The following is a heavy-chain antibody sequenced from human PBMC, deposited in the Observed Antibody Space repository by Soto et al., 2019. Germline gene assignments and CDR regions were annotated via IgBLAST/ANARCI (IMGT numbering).Heavy chain of an antibody. CDR3: AREFPTDWCGGDCYSGGTFDY. V-gene: IGHV3-30-3*01. CDR1: GFTFSSYA. Sequence: QVQLVESGGGVVQPGRSLRLSCAASGFTFSSYAMHWVRQAPGKGLEWVAVISYDGSNKYYADSVKGRFTISRDNSKNTLYLQMNSLRAEDTAVYYCAREFPTDWCGGDCYSGGTFDYWGQGTLVTVSS. J-gene: IGHJ4*02. D-gene: IGHD2-21*02. CDR2: ISYDGSNK.